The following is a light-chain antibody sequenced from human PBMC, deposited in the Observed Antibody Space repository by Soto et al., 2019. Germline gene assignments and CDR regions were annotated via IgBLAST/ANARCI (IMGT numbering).Light chain of an antibody. CDR2: EVV. J-gene: IGLJ1*01. Sequence: QSVLTQPPSASGSPGQSVTISCTGTKNDIGVYDFVSWYQHHPGKAPRLIIYEVVQRPSGVPDRFSGSKSGNTASLTVSGRQAVDEADYFCKSYAVSNTYVFGSGTKLTV. CDR1: KNDIGVYDF. CDR3: KSYAVSNTYV. V-gene: IGLV2-8*01.